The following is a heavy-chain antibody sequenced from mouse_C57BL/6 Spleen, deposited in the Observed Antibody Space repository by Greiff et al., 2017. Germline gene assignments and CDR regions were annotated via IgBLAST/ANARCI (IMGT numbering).Heavy chain of an antibody. Sequence: VQLQQSGPELVKPGASVKISCKASGYSFTGYYMHWVKQSHGNILDWIGYIYPYNGVSSYNQKFKGKATLTVDTSSSTAYMELRSLTSEDSAVYYCARGAFITTVVAPYYYAMDYWGQGTSVTVSS. CDR3: ARGAFITTVVAPYYYAMDY. V-gene: IGHV1-31*01. CDR2: IYPYNGVS. J-gene: IGHJ4*01. D-gene: IGHD1-1*01. CDR1: GYSFTGYY.